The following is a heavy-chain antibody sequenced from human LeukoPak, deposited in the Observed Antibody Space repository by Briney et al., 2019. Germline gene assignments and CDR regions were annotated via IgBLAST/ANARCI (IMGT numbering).Heavy chain of an antibody. D-gene: IGHD2-2*01. Sequence: NPGGSLRLSCAASGFTFSSYVMTWVRQAPGKGLEWVSGISGSGGSTYYADSVKGRFTISRDNSKNTLYLQMTSLRAEDTAVYYCVKAYCSSTSCYGDYWGQGTLVTVSS. CDR2: ISGSGGST. CDR1: GFTFSSYV. V-gene: IGHV3-23*01. CDR3: VKAYCSSTSCYGDY. J-gene: IGHJ4*02.